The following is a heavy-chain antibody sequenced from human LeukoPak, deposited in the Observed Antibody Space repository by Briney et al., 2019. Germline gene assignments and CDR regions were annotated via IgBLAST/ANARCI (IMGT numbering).Heavy chain of an antibody. J-gene: IGHJ4*02. CDR1: GFTFRSYA. CDR2: ITGSGDGT. D-gene: IGHD6-6*01. Sequence: PGGSLRLSYAASGFTFRSYAMMWVRQAPAKGLEWVSSITGSGDGTYYTDSARGRFTISRDNSKDTLYLQMNSLRAEDTAVYFCVKGFVHPTYYFDYWGQGTLVTVSS. CDR3: VKGFVHPTYYFDY. V-gene: IGHV3-23*01.